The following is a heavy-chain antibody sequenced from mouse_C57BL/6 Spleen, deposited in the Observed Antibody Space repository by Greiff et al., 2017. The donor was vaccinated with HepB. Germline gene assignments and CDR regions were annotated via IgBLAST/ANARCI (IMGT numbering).Heavy chain of an antibody. CDR2: INYDGSST. CDR3: ARDGGYRPYAMDY. J-gene: IGHJ4*01. V-gene: IGHV5-16*01. D-gene: IGHD2-2*01. Sequence: EVKLMESEGGLVQPGSSMKLSCTASGFTFSDYYMAWVRQVPEKGLEWVANINYDGSSTYYLDSLKSRFIISRDNAKNILYLQMSSLKSEDTATYYCARDGGYRPYAMDYWGQGTSVTVSS. CDR1: GFTFSDYY.